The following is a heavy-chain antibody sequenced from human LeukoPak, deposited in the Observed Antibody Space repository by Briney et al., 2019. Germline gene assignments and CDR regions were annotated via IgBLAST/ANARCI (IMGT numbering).Heavy chain of an antibody. CDR2: ITWNSDNI. V-gene: IGHV3-9*03. CDR1: GFTFDDYA. J-gene: IGHJ6*03. Sequence: GGSLRLSCAASGFTFDDYAMHWVRQAPGKGLEWVSGITWNSDNIEYADSVKGRFTISRDNAKNSLYLQMNSLRAEDMALYYCAKGGGERLIYYYYMDVWGKGTTVTISS. D-gene: IGHD3-16*01. CDR3: AKGGGERLIYYYYMDV.